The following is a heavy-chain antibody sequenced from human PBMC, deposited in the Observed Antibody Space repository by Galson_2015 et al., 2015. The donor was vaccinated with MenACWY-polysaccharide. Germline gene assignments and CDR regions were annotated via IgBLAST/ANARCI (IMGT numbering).Heavy chain of an antibody. J-gene: IGHJ4*02. Sequence: SLRLSCAASGFTFSSYGMHWVRQAPGKGLKWVAFIRYDGRDKYYADSVKGRFTLSRDNSKNTLYLQMDSLRAEDTAVYYCAKDRTAAASEGDYRGQGTLVTVSS. CDR2: IRYDGRDK. D-gene: IGHD6-13*01. CDR3: AKDRTAAASEGDY. V-gene: IGHV3-30*02. CDR1: GFTFSSYG.